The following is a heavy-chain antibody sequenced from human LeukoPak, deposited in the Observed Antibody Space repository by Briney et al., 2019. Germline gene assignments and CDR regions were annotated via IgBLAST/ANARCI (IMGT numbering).Heavy chain of an antibody. Sequence: GASVKVSCKASGYTFTGYYMHWVRQAPGQGLEWMGWINPNSGGTNYAQKFQGRVTMTRDTSISTAYMELSRLRSDDTAVYYCVRDLFAYDSSGYYFDYWGQGTLVTVSS. D-gene: IGHD3-22*01. V-gene: IGHV1-2*02. CDR3: VRDLFAYDSSGYYFDY. J-gene: IGHJ4*02. CDR1: GYTFTGYY. CDR2: INPNSGGT.